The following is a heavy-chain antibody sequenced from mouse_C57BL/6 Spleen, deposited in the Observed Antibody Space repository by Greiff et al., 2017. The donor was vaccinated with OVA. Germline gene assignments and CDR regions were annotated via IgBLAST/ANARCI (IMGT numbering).Heavy chain of an antibody. J-gene: IGHJ4*01. V-gene: IGHV1-52*01. CDR3: ARGAGPTGAMDY. CDR2: IDPSDSET. D-gene: IGHD3-3*01. CDR1: GYTFTSYW. Sequence: VQLQQPGAELVRPGSSVKLSCKASGYTFTSYWMHWVKQRPIQGLEWIGNIDPSDSETHYNQKFKDKATLTVDKSSSTAYMQLSSLTSEDSAVYYCARGAGPTGAMDYWGQGTPVTVSS.